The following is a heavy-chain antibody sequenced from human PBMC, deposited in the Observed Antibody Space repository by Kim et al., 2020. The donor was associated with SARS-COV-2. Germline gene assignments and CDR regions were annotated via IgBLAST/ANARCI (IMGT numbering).Heavy chain of an antibody. CDR2: IRSKAYGGTT. CDR3: TRDWFNYGYGMDV. CDR1: GFTFGDYA. V-gene: IGHV3-49*04. D-gene: IGHD3-10*01. Sequence: GGSLRLSCTASGFTFGDYAMSWVRQAPGKGLEWVGFIRSKAYGGTTEYAASVKGRFTISRDDSKSIAYLQMNSLKTEDTAVYYCTRDWFNYGYGMDVWGQGTTVTVSS. J-gene: IGHJ6*02.